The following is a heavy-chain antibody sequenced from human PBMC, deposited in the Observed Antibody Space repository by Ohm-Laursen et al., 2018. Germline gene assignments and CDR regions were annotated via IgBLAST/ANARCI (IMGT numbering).Heavy chain of an antibody. D-gene: IGHD4-17*01. V-gene: IGHV4-4*07. Sequence: GTLSLTCIVSGASINNYCWNWIRQPAGKGLEWIGRIHFSGSTRYNPSLQGRVTISLDTSNQQFSLKLTSVTAADTAVYYCARGDFGDYNWFDLWGQGTRITVSS. J-gene: IGHJ5*02. CDR1: GASINNYC. CDR2: IHFSGST. CDR3: ARGDFGDYNWFDL.